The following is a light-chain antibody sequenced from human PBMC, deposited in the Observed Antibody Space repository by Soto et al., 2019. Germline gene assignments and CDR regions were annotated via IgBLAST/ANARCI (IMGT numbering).Light chain of an antibody. CDR1: QNINTY. CDR2: DAS. V-gene: IGKV1-33*01. J-gene: IGKJ4*01. Sequence: DIQMTQSPSSLCAYVGERVTITCHASQNINTYLTWYQQKPGRAPKLLIYDASDLETGVPSRFSGSGSRTDFTFTINSLQPEDIATYYCQQYDNLPLTFGGGTKVDIK. CDR3: QQYDNLPLT.